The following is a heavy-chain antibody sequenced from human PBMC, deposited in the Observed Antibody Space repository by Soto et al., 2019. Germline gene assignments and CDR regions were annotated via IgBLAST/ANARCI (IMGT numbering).Heavy chain of an antibody. CDR2: IYHSGST. CDR1: GGSISSSNW. V-gene: IGHV4-4*02. CDR3: AGIAAAGTRFDY. J-gene: IGHJ4*01. Sequence: QVQLQESGPGLVKPSGTLSLTCAVSGGSISSSNWWSWVRQPPWKGLEWIGEIYHSGSTNYNPSLKERVTNSVDESKSQVTLQLSPWTAAGPAVYYCAGIAAAGTRFDYWGQEPWSPSPQ. D-gene: IGHD6-13*01.